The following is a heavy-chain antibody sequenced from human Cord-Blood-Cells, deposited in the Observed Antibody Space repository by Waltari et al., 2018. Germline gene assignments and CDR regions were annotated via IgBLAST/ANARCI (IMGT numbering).Heavy chain of an antibody. CDR3: AKTRTTSLFFDY. CDR1: GFTFSSYG. J-gene: IGHJ4*02. Sequence: QVQLVESGGGVVQPGRSLRLSCAASGFTFSSYGMHWVRQGPGKGLEWVAVISYDGSNKYYADSVKGRFTISRDNSKNTLYLQMNSLRAEDTAVYYCAKTRTTSLFFDYWGQGTLVTVSS. CDR2: ISYDGSNK. V-gene: IGHV3-30*18.